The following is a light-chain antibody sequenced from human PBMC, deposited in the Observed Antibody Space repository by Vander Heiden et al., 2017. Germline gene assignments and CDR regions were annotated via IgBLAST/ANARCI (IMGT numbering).Light chain of an antibody. CDR2: AAS. V-gene: IGKV1-39*01. CDR3: RQSYSALT. CDR1: QSISSY. J-gene: IGKJ4*01. Sequence: DIQMTQSPSSLSASVGDRVTITCRASQSISSYLNWYQQKPGKAPKLLIYAASSLQSGVPSRFSGSGSGTDFTLTISRLQPEDFATYYCRQSYSALTFGGGTKVEIK.